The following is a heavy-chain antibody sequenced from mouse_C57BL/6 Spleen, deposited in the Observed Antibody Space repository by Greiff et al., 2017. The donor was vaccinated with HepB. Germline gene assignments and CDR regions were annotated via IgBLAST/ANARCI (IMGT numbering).Heavy chain of an antibody. CDR3: ARGDAYGRPSGGR. V-gene: IGHV1-69*01. Sequence: QVQLQQPGAELVMPGASVKLSCKASGYTFTSYWMHWVKQRPGQGLEWIGEIDPSDSYTNYNQKFKGKSTLTVDKSSSTAYMQLSSLTSEDSAVYYCARGDAYGRPSGGRWGQGTLVTVSA. CDR1: GYTFTSYW. J-gene: IGHJ3*01. D-gene: IGHD1-1*02. CDR2: IDPSDSYT.